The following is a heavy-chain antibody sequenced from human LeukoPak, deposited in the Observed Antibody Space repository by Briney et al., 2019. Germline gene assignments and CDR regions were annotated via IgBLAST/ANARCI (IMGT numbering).Heavy chain of an antibody. CDR1: GFTFSSYW. J-gene: IGHJ6*02. Sequence: GGSLRLSCAASGFTFSSYWMNWARQAPGKGLEWVASINHXGNVXXXXXSVKGXFTISXDNAKNSLYLQMSNLRAEDTAVYFCARGGGLDVWGQGATVTVSS. V-gene: IGHV3-7*04. CDR3: ARGGGLDV. CDR2: INHXGNVX.